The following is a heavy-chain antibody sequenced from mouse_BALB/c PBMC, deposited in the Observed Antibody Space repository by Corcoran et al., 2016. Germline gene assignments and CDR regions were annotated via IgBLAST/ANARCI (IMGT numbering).Heavy chain of an antibody. CDR2: INSDGSAI. CDR3: MRYGNYWYFDV. V-gene: IGHV11-2*02. D-gene: IGHD2-1*01. CDR1: GFTFSGFW. Sequence: EVQLLETGGGLVQPGGSRGLSWECSGFTFSGFWMSWVRQTPGKTLEWIGDINSDGSAINYAPSIKDRFTIFRDNDKSTLDLQMSNVRSEDTATYFCMRYGNYWYFDVWGAGTTVTVSS. J-gene: IGHJ1*01.